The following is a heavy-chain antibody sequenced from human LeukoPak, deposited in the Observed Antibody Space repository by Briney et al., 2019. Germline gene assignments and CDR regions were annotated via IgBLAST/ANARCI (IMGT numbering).Heavy chain of an antibody. CDR2: INHSGST. Sequence: SETLSLTCAVYGGSFSGYYWSWIRQPPGKGLEWIGEINHSGSTNYNPSLKSRVTISVDTSKNQFSLKLSSVTAADTAVYYCARAIAARRDYFDYWGQGTLVTVSS. J-gene: IGHJ4*02. CDR3: ARAIAARRDYFDY. D-gene: IGHD6-6*01. CDR1: GGSFSGYY. V-gene: IGHV4-34*01.